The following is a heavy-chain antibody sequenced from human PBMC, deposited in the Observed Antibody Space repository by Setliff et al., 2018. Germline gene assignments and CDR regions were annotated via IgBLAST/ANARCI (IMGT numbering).Heavy chain of an antibody. CDR2: TSYDGKNN. D-gene: IGHD3-10*01. J-gene: IGHJ4*02. CDR3: FGAGTCSY. V-gene: IGHV3-30*03. CDR1: GFNFNIFA. Sequence: LRLSCAASGFNFNIFAINWVRQAPGKGLEWLAVTSYDGKNNYYGDSVKGRFTISRDNSQNTVYLQMNALSGDDTAVYYCFGAGTCSYWGQGTQVTVSS.